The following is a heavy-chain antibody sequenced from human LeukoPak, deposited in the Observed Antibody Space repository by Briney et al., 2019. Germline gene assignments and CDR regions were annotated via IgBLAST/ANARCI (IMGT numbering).Heavy chain of an antibody. CDR1: GGSISSYY. J-gene: IGHJ4*02. Sequence: SETLSLTCTVSGGSISSYYWSWIRQPAGKGLEWIGRIYTSGSTNYNPSLKSRVTISVDTSKNQFSLKLSSVTAADTAVYYCAETYDSSGYGDYWGQGTLVTVSS. V-gene: IGHV4-4*07. CDR3: AETYDSSGYGDY. D-gene: IGHD3-22*01. CDR2: IYTSGST.